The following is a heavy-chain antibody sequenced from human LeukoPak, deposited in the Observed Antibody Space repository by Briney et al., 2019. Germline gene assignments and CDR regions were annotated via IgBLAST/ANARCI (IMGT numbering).Heavy chain of an antibody. CDR3: ASRIVGATTKYYYYYYMDV. D-gene: IGHD1-26*01. Sequence: PSETLSLTCAVYGGSFSGYYWSWIRQPPGKGLEWIGEINHSGSTNYNPSLKSRVTISVDTSKNQCSLKLSSVTAADTAVYYCASRIVGATTKYYYYYYMDVWGKGTTVTVSS. CDR2: INHSGST. J-gene: IGHJ6*03. V-gene: IGHV4-34*01. CDR1: GGSFSGYY.